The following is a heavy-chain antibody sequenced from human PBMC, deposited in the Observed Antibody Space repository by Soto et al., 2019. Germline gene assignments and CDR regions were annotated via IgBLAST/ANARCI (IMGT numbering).Heavy chain of an antibody. CDR3: ARGGGFCGGDCYKGGIDY. Sequence: HPGGSLRLSCAASGFTFSPYTMHWVRQTPGTGLEWLAVISYDGSTEYNPDSVKGRFTISRDNSKNTVYLQMNSLRPEDTSIYYCARGGGFCGGDCYKGGIDYWGQGTLVTVSS. J-gene: IGHJ4*02. CDR1: GFTFSPYT. V-gene: IGHV3-30*04. CDR2: ISYDGSTE. D-gene: IGHD2-21*02.